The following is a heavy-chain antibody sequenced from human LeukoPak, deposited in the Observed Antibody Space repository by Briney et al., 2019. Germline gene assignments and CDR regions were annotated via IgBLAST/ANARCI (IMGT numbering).Heavy chain of an antibody. V-gene: IGHV1-69*13. D-gene: IGHD3-22*01. Sequence: ASVKVSCKASGGTFSSYAISWVRQAPGQGLEWTGGIIPIFGTANYAQKFQGRVTITADESTSTAYMELSSLRSEDTAVYYCARDTYDSSGYLDAFDIWGQGTMVTVSS. J-gene: IGHJ3*02. CDR3: ARDTYDSSGYLDAFDI. CDR1: GGTFSSYA. CDR2: IIPIFGTA.